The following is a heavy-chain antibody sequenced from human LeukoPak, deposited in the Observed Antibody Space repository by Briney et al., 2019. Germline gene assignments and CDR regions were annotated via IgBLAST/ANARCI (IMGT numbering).Heavy chain of an antibody. CDR1: RFTFSTYG. D-gene: IGHD3-22*01. CDR3: ARGGNYHDSSGLFDY. J-gene: IGHJ4*02. V-gene: IGHV3-33*01. Sequence: GGSLRLSCEASRFTFSTYGMHWVRQAPGKGLEWVAVIWNDGSNKYYADSVRGRFTISRDNPKNTVSLQMNSLGAEDTAVYYCARGGNYHDSSGLFDYWGQGTLVTVSS. CDR2: IWNDGSNK.